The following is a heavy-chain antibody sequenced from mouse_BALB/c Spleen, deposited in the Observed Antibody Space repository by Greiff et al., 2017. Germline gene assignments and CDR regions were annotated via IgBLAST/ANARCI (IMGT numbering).Heavy chain of an antibody. CDR1: GFTFSSYA. CDR2: ISSGGSYT. D-gene: IGHD1-1*01. V-gene: IGHV5-9-4*01. CDR3: ATYGSSYYAMDY. Sequence: EVQLVESGGGLVKPGGSLKLSCAASGFTFSSYAMSWVRQSPEKRLEWVAEISSGGSYTYYPDTVTGRFTISRDNAKNTLYLEMSSLRSEDTAMYYCATYGSSYYAMDYWGQGTSVTVSS. J-gene: IGHJ4*01.